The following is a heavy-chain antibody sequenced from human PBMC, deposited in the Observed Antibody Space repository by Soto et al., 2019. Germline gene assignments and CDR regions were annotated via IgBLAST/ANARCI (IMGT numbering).Heavy chain of an antibody. CDR2: ISYDGSNK. CDR1: GFTFSSYG. J-gene: IGHJ4*02. V-gene: IGHV3-30*03. CDR3: DTMGPPATGLYYFDY. D-gene: IGHD1-26*01. Sequence: GGSLRLSCAASGFTFSSYGMHWVRQAPGKGLEWVAVISYDGSNKYYADSLKSRFTISVDTSKNQFSLNLSFVTAADTAVYYCDTMGPPATGLYYFDYWGQGTLVTVS.